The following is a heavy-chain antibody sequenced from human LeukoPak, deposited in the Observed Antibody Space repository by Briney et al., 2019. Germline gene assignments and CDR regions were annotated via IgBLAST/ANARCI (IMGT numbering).Heavy chain of an antibody. D-gene: IGHD3-3*01. J-gene: IGHJ5*02. CDR3: ARRVRFLEWYPNWFDP. V-gene: IGHV4-34*01. CDR1: GGSFSSYY. Sequence: SETLSLTCAVYGGSFSSYYWSWIRQPPGKGLEWIGVINHSGSTNYNPSLKSRVTISVDTSKNQFSLKLSSVTAADTAVYYCARRVRFLEWYPNWFDPWGQGTLVTVSS. CDR2: INHSGST.